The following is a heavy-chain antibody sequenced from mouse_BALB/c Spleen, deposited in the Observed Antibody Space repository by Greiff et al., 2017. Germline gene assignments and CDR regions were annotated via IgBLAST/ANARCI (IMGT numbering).Heavy chain of an antibody. CDR1: GYTFTSYW. J-gene: IGHJ3*01. CDR2: IYPGNSDT. CDR3: TITTATKDLAY. Sequence: EVQLQQSGTVLARPGASVKMSCKASGYTFTSYWMHWVKQRPGQGLEWIGAIYPGNSDTSYNQKFKGKAKLTAVTYTSTAYMELSSLTNEDSAVYYCTITTATKDLAYWGQGTLVTVSA. V-gene: IGHV1-5*01. D-gene: IGHD1-2*01.